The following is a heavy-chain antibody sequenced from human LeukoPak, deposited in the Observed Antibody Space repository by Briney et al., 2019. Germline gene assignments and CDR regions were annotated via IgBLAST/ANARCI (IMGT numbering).Heavy chain of an antibody. CDR1: GFTFSSYA. J-gene: IGHJ5*02. CDR2: ISGSGGST. V-gene: IGHV3-23*01. D-gene: IGHD3-10*01. CDR3: AKPLMRDRWFGES. Sequence: GGSLRLSCAASGFTFSSYAMSWVRQAPGKGLEWVSAISGSGGSTYYADSVKGRFTISRDNSKNTLYLQMNSLRVEDTAVYYCAKPLMRDRWFGESWGQGTLVTVSS.